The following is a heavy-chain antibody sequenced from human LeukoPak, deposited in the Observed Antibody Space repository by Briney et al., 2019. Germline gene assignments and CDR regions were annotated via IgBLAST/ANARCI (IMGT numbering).Heavy chain of an antibody. D-gene: IGHD2-15*01. Sequence: KPSETLSLTCTVSVGSISSSRYYWGWIRQPPGKGLEWIGSIYYTGSTYYNPSLRSRVSISVDTSKNQFTLKLSSVTAADTAVYYCARRGVVPTPDANFWGQGTLVTVSS. V-gene: IGHV4-39*01. CDR2: IYYTGST. J-gene: IGHJ4*02. CDR1: VGSISSSRYY. CDR3: ARRGVVPTPDANF.